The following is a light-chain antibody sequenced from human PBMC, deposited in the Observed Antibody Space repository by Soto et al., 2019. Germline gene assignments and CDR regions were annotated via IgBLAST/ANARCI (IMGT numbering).Light chain of an antibody. V-gene: IGKV3-11*01. CDR3: LQHANLPPYT. J-gene: IGKJ2*01. Sequence: EIVLTQSPATLSLSPGERATLSCRASQTISSYLAWYQQKPGQAPRLLIYDASNRATGIPARFSGSGSGTDFILTISSLQPAYIAVYFSLQHANLPPYTFGQGTNLEIK. CDR2: DAS. CDR1: QTISSY.